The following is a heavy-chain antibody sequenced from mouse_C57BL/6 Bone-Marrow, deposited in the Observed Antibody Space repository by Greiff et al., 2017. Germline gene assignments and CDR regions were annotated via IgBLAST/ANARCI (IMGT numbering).Heavy chain of an antibody. D-gene: IGHD1-1*01. V-gene: IGHV1-42*01. Sequence: EVQLQQSGPELVKPGASVKISCKASGYSFTGYYMNWVKQSPEKSLEWIGEINPSTGGTTYNQKFKAKATLTVDKSSSTAYMQLKSLTSEDSAVYYCARSGPYYYGSDYWGQGTTLTVSS. CDR3: ARSGPYYYGSDY. J-gene: IGHJ2*01. CDR1: GYSFTGYY. CDR2: INPSTGGT.